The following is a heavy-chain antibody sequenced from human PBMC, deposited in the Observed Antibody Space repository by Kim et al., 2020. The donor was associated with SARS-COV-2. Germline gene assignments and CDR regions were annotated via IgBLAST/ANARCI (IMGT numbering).Heavy chain of an antibody. J-gene: IGHJ6*02. Sequence: GGSLRLSCAVSGFTFRGYWMHWVRQAPGEGLVWVSVISSDGRSTNNADSVKGRTTISRDNAMNTLYLQMNSLRAEATAVYYCARVSSYSMSVWGQGTTVT. CDR3: ARVSSYSMSV. CDR2: ISSDGRST. V-gene: IGHV3-74*01. D-gene: IGHD2-15*01. CDR1: GFTFRGYW.